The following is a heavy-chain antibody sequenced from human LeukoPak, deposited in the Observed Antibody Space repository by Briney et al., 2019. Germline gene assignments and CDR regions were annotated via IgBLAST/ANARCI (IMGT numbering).Heavy chain of an antibody. CDR1: GGSFSGYY. V-gene: IGHV4-34*01. CDR2: INHSGNT. D-gene: IGHD3-9*01. CDR3: ARGEFDGGVYFDY. Sequence: PSETLSLTCAVYGGSFSGYYWSWIRQPPGKGLEWIGEINHSGNTNYNPSLKSRVTISVDKSKNQFSLKLSSVTAADTAVYYCARGEFDGGVYFDYWGQGTRVTVSS. J-gene: IGHJ4*02.